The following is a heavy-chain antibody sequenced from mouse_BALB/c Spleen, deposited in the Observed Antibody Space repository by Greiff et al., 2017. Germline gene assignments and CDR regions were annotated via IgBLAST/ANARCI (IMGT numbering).Heavy chain of an antibody. D-gene: IGHD2-10*02. CDR1: GYTFTSYV. CDR2: INPYNDGT. V-gene: IGHV1-14*01. CDR3: ARGYGFFDY. J-gene: IGHJ2*01. Sequence: LVESGPELVKPGASVKMSCKASGYTFTSYVMHWVKQKPGQGLEWIGYINPYNDGTKYNEKFKGKATLTSDKSSSTAYMELSSLTSEDSAVYYCARGYGFFDYWGQGTTLTVSS.